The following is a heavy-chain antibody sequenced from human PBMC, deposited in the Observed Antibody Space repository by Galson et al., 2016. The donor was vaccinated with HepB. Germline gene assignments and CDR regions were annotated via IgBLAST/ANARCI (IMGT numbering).Heavy chain of an antibody. CDR2: IYSGGST. V-gene: IGHV3-66*01. CDR3: ARGGRDTAMDYYYYGMDV. CDR1: GFTVSSNY. Sequence: SLRLSCAASGFTVSSNYMSCVRQAPGKGLELVSVIYSGGSTYYADSVKGRFTISGDNSKNTLYLQMNSLRAEDTAVYYCARGGRDTAMDYYYYGMDVWGQGTTVTVSS. J-gene: IGHJ6*02. D-gene: IGHD5-18*01.